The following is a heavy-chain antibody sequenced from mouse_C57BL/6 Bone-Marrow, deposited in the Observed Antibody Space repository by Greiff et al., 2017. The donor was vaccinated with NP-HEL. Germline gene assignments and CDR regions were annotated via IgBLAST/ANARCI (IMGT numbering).Heavy chain of an antibody. Sequence: LVESGAELVRPGTSVKVSCKASGYAFTNYLIEWVKQRPGQGLEWIGVINPGSGGTNYNEKFKGKATLTADKSSSTAYMQLSSLTSEDSAVYFCAREGDGNYAWFAYWGQGTLVTVSA. J-gene: IGHJ3*01. CDR1: GYAFTNYL. V-gene: IGHV1-54*01. D-gene: IGHD2-1*01. CDR2: INPGSGGT. CDR3: AREGDGNYAWFAY.